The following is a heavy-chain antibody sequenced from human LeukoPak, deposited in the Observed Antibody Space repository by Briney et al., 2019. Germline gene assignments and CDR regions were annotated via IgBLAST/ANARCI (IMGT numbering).Heavy chain of an antibody. J-gene: IGHJ4*02. V-gene: IGHV5-51*01. D-gene: IGHD6-6*01. Sequence: GESLKISCRGSGYSFTSYWIGWVRQMPGKGLEWMGIIYPGDSDTRYSPSFQGQVTISADRSISTAYLQWSSLQASDTAMYYCARQGYTSSSRFDFWGQGTLVTVSS. CDR1: GYSFTSYW. CDR2: IYPGDSDT. CDR3: ARQGYTSSSRFDF.